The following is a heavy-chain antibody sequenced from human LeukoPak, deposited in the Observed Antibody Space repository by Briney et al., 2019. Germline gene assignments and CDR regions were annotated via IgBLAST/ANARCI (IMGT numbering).Heavy chain of an antibody. CDR2: IIPIFGTA. D-gene: IGHD3-22*01. CDR3: ARDPYYDSSGYGHAFDI. Sequence: SVKVSCKASGGTFNNYTISWVRQAPGQGLEWMGGIIPIFGTANYAQKFQGRVTITADKSTSTVYMDLSSLRSEDTAVYYCARDPYYDSSGYGHAFDIWGQGTMVTVSS. J-gene: IGHJ3*02. CDR1: GGTFNNYT. V-gene: IGHV1-69*06.